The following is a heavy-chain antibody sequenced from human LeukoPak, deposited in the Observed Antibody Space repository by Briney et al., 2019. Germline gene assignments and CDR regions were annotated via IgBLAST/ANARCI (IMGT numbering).Heavy chain of an antibody. D-gene: IGHD6-13*01. CDR3: ARDPTAGRGWFDP. J-gene: IGHJ5*02. CDR2: IYYSGST. Sequence: SETLSLTCTVSGASISSSSYYWGWIRQPPGKGLEWIGSIYYSGSTYYNPSLKSRVTISVDTSKNQFSLKLSSVTAADTAVYYCARDPTAGRGWFDPWGQGTLVTVSS. V-gene: IGHV4-39*07. CDR1: GASISSSSYY.